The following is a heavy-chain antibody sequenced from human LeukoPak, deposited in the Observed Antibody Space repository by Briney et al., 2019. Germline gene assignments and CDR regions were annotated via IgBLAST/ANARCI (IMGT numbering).Heavy chain of an antibody. CDR1: GFSLSTSGVV. J-gene: IGHJ4*02. CDR2: IYWDDDK. Sequence: SGPTLVNPTQTLTLTCTFSGFSLSTSGVVVGWIRQPPGKALEWLALIYWDDDKRYSPSLKSRLTITKDTSKNQVVLTMTNMDPADTATYYCAHKFYDVLAGSRPFDYWGQGTPVTVSS. CDR3: AHKFYDVLAGSRPFDY. D-gene: IGHD3-9*01. V-gene: IGHV2-5*02.